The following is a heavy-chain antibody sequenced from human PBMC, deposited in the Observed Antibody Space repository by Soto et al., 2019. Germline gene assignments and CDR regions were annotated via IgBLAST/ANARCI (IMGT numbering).Heavy chain of an antibody. V-gene: IGHV4-4*07. D-gene: IGHD5-12*01. CDR1: GGSINTFY. CDR3: AREGSYSAYNFAHGIHLWSFDF. CDR2: IFSSGRT. Sequence: QVRLQESGPGLLKPSETLSLTCTVSGGSINTFYWSWVRQPAGKGLAWIGRIFSSGRTSFNPSLATRVAMSVDTSKNPFSLTVSSVTAADMAVYYCAREGSYSAYNFAHGIHLWSFDFWGQGALVTVSS. J-gene: IGHJ4*02.